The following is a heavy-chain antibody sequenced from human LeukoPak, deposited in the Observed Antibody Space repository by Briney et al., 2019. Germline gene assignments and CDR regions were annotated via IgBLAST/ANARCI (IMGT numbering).Heavy chain of an antibody. J-gene: IGHJ4*02. CDR3: ARDASGANLPFDY. D-gene: IGHD4/OR15-4a*01. CDR1: GFTFSTYE. Sequence: PGGSLRLSCAASGFTFSTYEMNWVRQAPGKGLEWISYISGGGETRYYADSVKGRFTISRDNGKNSLYPQMNSLRAEDTAVYYCARDASGANLPFDYWGQGTQVTVSS. V-gene: IGHV3-48*03. CDR2: ISGGGETR.